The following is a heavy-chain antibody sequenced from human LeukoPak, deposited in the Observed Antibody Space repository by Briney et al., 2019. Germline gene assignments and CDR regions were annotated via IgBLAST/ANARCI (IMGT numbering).Heavy chain of an antibody. CDR2: INQDGSEK. D-gene: IGHD6-19*01. V-gene: IGHV3-7*02. Sequence: GGSLRLSCAASGFTFSSYWMTWVRQAPGKGLEWVANINQDGSEKYYVDSVKGRFTISRDNAKNLLYLQMNSLRDEDTAMYYCARVSAPGTSGWYFGYWGQGTLVTVSS. J-gene: IGHJ4*02. CDR1: GFTFSSYW. CDR3: ARVSAPGTSGWYFGY.